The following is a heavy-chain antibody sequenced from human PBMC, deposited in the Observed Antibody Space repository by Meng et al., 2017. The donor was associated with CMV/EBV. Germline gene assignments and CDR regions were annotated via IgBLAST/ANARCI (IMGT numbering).Heavy chain of an antibody. V-gene: IGHV4-34*01. CDR3: ARAKIMYYYDSSGYYYDY. D-gene: IGHD3-22*01. CDR2: INHSGST. CDR1: GGSFSGYY. J-gene: IGHJ4*02. Sequence: QVQLQQVCAGLLNPSETLSLTCAVYGGSFSGYYWSWIRQPPGKGLEWIGEINHSGSTNYNPSLKSRVTISVDTSKNQFSLKLSSVTAADTAVYYCARAKIMYYYDSSGYYYDYWGQGTLVTVFS.